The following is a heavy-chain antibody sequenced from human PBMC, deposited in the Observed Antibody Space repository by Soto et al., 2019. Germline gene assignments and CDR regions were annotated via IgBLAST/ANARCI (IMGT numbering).Heavy chain of an antibody. D-gene: IGHD3-3*01. Sequence: ASVKVSCKAPGDTFTSYYLNLVRQAPGQGLEWMGVINPHGGSTKYAQKFQGRITMTRDTSRSTVYMELSSLRSDDTAIYYCARSSGGNFGIIIEGSNWFDPWGQGTLVTVSS. CDR3: ARSSGGNFGIIIEGSNWFDP. CDR1: GDTFTSYY. CDR2: INPHGGST. J-gene: IGHJ5*02. V-gene: IGHV1-46*01.